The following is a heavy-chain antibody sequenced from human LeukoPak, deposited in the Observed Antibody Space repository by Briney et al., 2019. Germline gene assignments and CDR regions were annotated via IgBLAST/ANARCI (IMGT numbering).Heavy chain of an antibody. CDR1: GDSISSYY. D-gene: IGHD1-26*01. CDR2: IYYSEST. CDR3: ARESVSGTYYYFDY. J-gene: IGHJ4*02. V-gene: IGHV4-59*01. Sequence: SETLSLTCAVSGDSISSYYWSWIRQPPGKGLEWIGYIYYSESTNYNPSLKSRVTLSVDTSKNQFSLKLSSVTAADTAVYYCARESVSGTYYYFDYWGQGTLVTVS.